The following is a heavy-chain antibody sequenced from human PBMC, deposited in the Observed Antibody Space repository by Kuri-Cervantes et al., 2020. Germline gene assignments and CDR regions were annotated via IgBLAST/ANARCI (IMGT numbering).Heavy chain of an antibody. Sequence: GESLKISCAGSGFTFSTYAMSWVRQAPGKGLEWVSHISGSGGSTYYADSVKGRFTISRDNAKNSLYLQMNSLRAEDTAVYYCARGDDAFDIWGQGTMVTVSS. J-gene: IGHJ3*02. CDR3: ARGDDAFDI. CDR2: ISGSGGST. CDR1: GFTFSTYA. V-gene: IGHV3-23*01.